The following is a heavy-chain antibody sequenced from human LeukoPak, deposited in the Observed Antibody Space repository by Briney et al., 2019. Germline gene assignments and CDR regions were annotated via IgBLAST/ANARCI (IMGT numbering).Heavy chain of an antibody. V-gene: IGHV4-38-2*02. CDR1: GYSISSGYY. J-gene: IGHJ4*02. CDR3: VRGPSISSRNEFDY. D-gene: IGHD1-1*01. CDR2: IYHSGST. Sequence: SETLSLTCTVSGYSISSGYYWGWIRQPPGKGLEWIWSIYHSGSTYYNPSLKSRVTISLDTSNNRFSLSLSSVTAADTAFYFCVRGPSISSRNEFDYWGQGTLVTVSS.